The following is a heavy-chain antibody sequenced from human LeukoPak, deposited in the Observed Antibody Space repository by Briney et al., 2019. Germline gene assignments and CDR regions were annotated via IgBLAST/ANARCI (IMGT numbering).Heavy chain of an antibody. CDR1: GYTFINYA. J-gene: IGHJ4*02. CDR2: INAGNGNT. D-gene: IGHD6-13*01. Sequence: ASVKVSCKTSGYTFINYAINWGRQAPGQRPEWMGWINAGNGNTKYSQKFQGRVIITRDTSASTAYMELSSLRSEDTAVYYCARGPRAAADDYWGQGTLVTVSS. CDR3: ARGPRAAADDY. V-gene: IGHV1-3*01.